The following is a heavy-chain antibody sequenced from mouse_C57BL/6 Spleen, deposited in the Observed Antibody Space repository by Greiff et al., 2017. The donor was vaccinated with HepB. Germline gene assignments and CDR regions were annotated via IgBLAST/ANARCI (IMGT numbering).Heavy chain of an antibody. Sequence: VKLMESGAELVKPGASVKISCKASGYAFSSYWMNWVKQRPGKGLEWIGQIYPGDGDTNYNGKFKGKATLTADKSSSTAYMQLSSLTSEDAAVYFCARKKGYSNYSYWYFDVWGTGTTVTVSS. CDR2: IYPGDGDT. J-gene: IGHJ1*03. V-gene: IGHV1-80*01. D-gene: IGHD2-5*01. CDR1: GYAFSSYW. CDR3: ARKKGYSNYSYWYFDV.